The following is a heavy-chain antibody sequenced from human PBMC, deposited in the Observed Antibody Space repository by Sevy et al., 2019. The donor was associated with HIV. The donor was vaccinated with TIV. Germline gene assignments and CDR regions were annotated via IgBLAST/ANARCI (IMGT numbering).Heavy chain of an antibody. CDR1: GYTFTGSY. Sequence: ASVKVSCKASGYTFTGSYIHWVRQAPGQGLEWMGRIKPNTGGTDYAQRFQGRITLTRDTSISTAYMELSSLGSDDTAVYYCAREGGQGGGYYYYYFGLDVWGQGTTVTVSS. V-gene: IGHV1-2*06. CDR3: AREGGQGGGYYYYYFGLDV. CDR2: IKPNTGGT. J-gene: IGHJ6*02. D-gene: IGHD3-16*01.